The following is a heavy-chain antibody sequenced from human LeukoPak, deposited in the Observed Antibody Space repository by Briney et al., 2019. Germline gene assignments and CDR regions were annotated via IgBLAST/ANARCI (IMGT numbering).Heavy chain of an antibody. D-gene: IGHD5-12*01. V-gene: IGHV1-2*02. CDR1: GYTFTGYY. CDR3: ARKSTRGYSGYGFGY. J-gene: IGHJ4*02. Sequence: ASVKVSCKASGYTFTGYYMHWVRQAPGQGLEWMGWINPNSGGTNYAQKFQGRVTMTRDTSISTAYMELSRLRSDDTAVYYCARKSTRGYSGYGFGYWGQGTLVTVSS. CDR2: INPNSGGT.